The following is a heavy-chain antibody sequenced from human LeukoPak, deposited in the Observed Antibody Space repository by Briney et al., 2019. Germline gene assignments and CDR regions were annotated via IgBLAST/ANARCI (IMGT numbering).Heavy chain of an antibody. J-gene: IGHJ4*02. Sequence: SETLSLTCAVSGYSISSGYYWGWIRQPPGKGLEWIGSIYHSGSTYYNPSLKSRVTLSVDTSKNQFSLKLSSVTAADTAVYYCARRRTGVSFDCWGQGTLVTVSS. CDR3: ARRRTGVSFDC. CDR2: IYHSGST. V-gene: IGHV4-38-2*01. CDR1: GYSISSGYY. D-gene: IGHD3-10*01.